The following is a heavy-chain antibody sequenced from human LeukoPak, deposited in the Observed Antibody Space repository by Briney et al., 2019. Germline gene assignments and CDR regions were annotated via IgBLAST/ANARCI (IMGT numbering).Heavy chain of an antibody. Sequence: ASVKVSCKASGYTFTDYYMHWVRQAPGQGLEWMGWINAGNGNTKYSQKFQGRVTITRDTSASTAYMELSSLRSEDTAVYYCARGSGSYRTPDFDYWGQGTLVTVSS. D-gene: IGHD1-26*01. V-gene: IGHV1/OR15-3*02. CDR3: ARGSGSYRTPDFDY. CDR2: INAGNGNT. J-gene: IGHJ4*02. CDR1: GYTFTDYY.